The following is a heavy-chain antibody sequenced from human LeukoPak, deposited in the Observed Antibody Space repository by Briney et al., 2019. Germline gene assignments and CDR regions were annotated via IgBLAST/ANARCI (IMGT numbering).Heavy chain of an antibody. Sequence: GGSLRLSCAASGFTFSNYGMHWVRQPPGKGLEWVAFIRYDGGIKHYADSVKGRFTLSRDNSKNTLYLQMNSLRAEDTAVYYCASLIAAVPNWGQGTLVTVSS. J-gene: IGHJ4*02. D-gene: IGHD6-13*01. CDR3: ASLIAAVPN. CDR2: IRYDGGIK. V-gene: IGHV3-30*02. CDR1: GFTFSNYG.